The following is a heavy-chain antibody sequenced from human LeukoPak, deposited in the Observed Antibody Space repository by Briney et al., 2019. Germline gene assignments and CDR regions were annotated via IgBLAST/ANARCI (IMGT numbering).Heavy chain of an antibody. CDR2: INGDGGSR. J-gene: IGHJ4*02. CDR3: ASASSHRTAAGGDY. V-gene: IGHV3-74*01. Sequence: GRSLRLSCAASGFTFSTYWMHWVRQAPGKGLVWVSRINGDGGSRNYADSVKGRFTISRDNAKNTLYLQMSSLRVEDTAVYYCASASSHRTAAGGDYWGQGTLVTVST. CDR1: GFTFSTYW. D-gene: IGHD6-13*01.